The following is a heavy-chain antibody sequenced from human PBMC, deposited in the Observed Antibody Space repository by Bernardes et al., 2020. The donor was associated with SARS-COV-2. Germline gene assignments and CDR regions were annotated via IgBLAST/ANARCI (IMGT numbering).Heavy chain of an antibody. CDR2: IYYSGST. Sequence: ETLSLTCTVSSGSINNYYWGWIRQPPGKGLEWIGHIYYSGSTNYNPSLKSRLTISVDTSNNQFSLNLSSVTAADTAVYYCARGSGYNFWNDHHFYYYYMDVWGKGTTVTVSS. D-gene: IGHD3-3*01. V-gene: IGHV4-59*01. CDR1: SGSINNYY. CDR3: ARGSGYNFWNDHHFYYYYMDV. J-gene: IGHJ6*03.